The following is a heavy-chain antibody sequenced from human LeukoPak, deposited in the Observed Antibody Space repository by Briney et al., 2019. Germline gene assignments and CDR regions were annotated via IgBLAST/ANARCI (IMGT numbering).Heavy chain of an antibody. CDR1: GGPFGVYY. Sequence: SETLSLTCAVYGGPFGVYYWSWVRQPPGKGLEWIGEINHSGSTNYNPSLKSRVTISVDTSKIHFSLKLTSVTAADTAVYYCAGPGAGDLDYWGQGTLVTVSS. CDR3: AGPGAGDLDY. D-gene: IGHD3-10*01. V-gene: IGHV4-34*01. J-gene: IGHJ4*02. CDR2: INHSGST.